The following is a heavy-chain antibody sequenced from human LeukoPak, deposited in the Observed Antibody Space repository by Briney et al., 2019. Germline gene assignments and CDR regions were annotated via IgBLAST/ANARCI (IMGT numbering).Heavy chain of an antibody. CDR1: GYTFTSYG. CDR3: ARVYYYDSSGYFDY. Sequence: ASVKVSCKASGYTFTSYGIRWVRQAPGQGLEWMGWISAYNGNTNYAQKLQGRVTMTTDTSTSTAYMELRSLRSDDTAVYYCARVYYYDSSGYFDYWGQGTLVTVSS. V-gene: IGHV1-18*01. CDR2: ISAYNGNT. D-gene: IGHD3-22*01. J-gene: IGHJ4*02.